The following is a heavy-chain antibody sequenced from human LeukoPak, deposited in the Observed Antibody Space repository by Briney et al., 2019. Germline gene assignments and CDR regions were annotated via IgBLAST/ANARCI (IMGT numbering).Heavy chain of an antibody. D-gene: IGHD5-18*01. CDR2: ISGSGGST. J-gene: IGHJ4*02. CDR3: ATDVVQYSSIDS. Sequence: GGSLRLSCAASGFTFSSYAMSWVRQAPGKGLEWVSAISGSGGSTYYADSVKGRFTISRDNSKNTLYLQMNSLRAEDTAVYYCATDVVQYSSIDSWGQGTLVTVSS. CDR1: GFTFSSYA. V-gene: IGHV3-23*01.